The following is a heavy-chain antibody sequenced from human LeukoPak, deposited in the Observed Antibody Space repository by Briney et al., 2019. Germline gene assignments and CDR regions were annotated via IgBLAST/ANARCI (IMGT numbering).Heavy chain of an antibody. Sequence: GGSLGLSCVAAGFTFSNYAMTWVRQAPRKGLEWVSSISGSGGSTYYADSVKGRFTISRDNSKNTLYLQMYSLRAEDTAVYYCAKVEGASKASIYWGQGALVTVSS. J-gene: IGHJ4*02. CDR1: GFTFSNYA. V-gene: IGHV3-23*01. CDR2: ISGSGGST. CDR3: AKVEGASKASIY. D-gene: IGHD1-1*01.